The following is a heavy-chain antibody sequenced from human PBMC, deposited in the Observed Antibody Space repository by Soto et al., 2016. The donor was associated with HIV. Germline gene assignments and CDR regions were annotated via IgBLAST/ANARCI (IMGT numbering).Heavy chain of an antibody. CDR3: RERGEVASTT. J-gene: IGHJ4*01. Sequence: QVQLVQSGAEVKKPGASVKVSCKASGYTFTGYCMHWVRQAPGQGLEWMGWINPNSGGTKYAQKFQGRVTMSRDMSISTAYMELSRLRSDDTALYYCRERGEVASTTWGQGNPGPPSPQ. CDR1: GYTFTGYC. V-gene: IGHV1-2*02. D-gene: IGHD4-17*01. CDR2: INPNSGGT.